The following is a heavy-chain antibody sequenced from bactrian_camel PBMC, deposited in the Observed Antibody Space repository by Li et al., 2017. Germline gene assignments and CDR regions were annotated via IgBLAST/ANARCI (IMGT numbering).Heavy chain of an antibody. V-gene: IGHV3S1*01. CDR3: ATPGVHLSY. J-gene: IGHJ4*01. Sequence: VQLVESGGGSVQTGGSLRLSCAISGQTFSRYCMAWFRQAPGKEREGVAAIESEGTTTYADSVKGRFTISVDNAKNTLYLQMNSLKTEDTAVYYCATPGVHLSYWGQGTQVTVS. CDR2: IESEGTT. D-gene: IGHD7*01. CDR1: GQTFSRYC.